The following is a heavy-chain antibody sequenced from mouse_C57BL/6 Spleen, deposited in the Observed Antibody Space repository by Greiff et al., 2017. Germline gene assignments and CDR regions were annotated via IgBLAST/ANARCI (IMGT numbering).Heavy chain of an antibody. V-gene: IGHV1-4*01. Sequence: VQLQQSGAELARPGASVKMSCKASGYTFTSYTMHWVKQRPGQGLEWIGYINPSSGYTKYNQKFKDKATLTADKSSSTAYMQLSSLTSEDSAVDYCARGGLRQGDYAMDYWGQGTSVTVSS. D-gene: IGHD2-4*01. CDR2: INPSSGYT. CDR3: ARGGLRQGDYAMDY. J-gene: IGHJ4*01. CDR1: GYTFTSYT.